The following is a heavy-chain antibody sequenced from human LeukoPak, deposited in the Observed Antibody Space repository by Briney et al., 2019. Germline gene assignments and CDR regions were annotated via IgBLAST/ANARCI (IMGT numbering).Heavy chain of an antibody. CDR2: IWYDGSNK. D-gene: IGHD3-10*01. CDR3: ARDRLVRGVYYYHGMDV. V-gene: IGHV3-33*01. Sequence: PGGSLRLSCAASGFTFSSYGMHWVRQAPGKGLEWVAVIWYDGSNKYYADSVKGRFTISRDNSKNTLYLQMNSLRAEDTAVYYCARDRLVRGVYYYHGMDVWGQGTTVTVSS. J-gene: IGHJ6*02. CDR1: GFTFSSYG.